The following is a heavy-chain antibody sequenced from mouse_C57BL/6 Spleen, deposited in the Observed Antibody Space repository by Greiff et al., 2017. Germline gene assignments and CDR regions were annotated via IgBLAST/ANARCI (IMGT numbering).Heavy chain of an antibody. CDR3: ASYYYGSPWFAY. V-gene: IGHV1-80*01. Sequence: QVQLQQSGAELVKPGASVKISCKASGYAFSSYWMNWVMQRPGKGLEWIGQIYPGDGDTNYNGKFKGKATLTADKSSSTAYMQLSSLTSEDSAVYFCASYYYGSPWFAYWGQGTLVTVSA. CDR1: GYAFSSYW. D-gene: IGHD1-1*01. J-gene: IGHJ3*01. CDR2: IYPGDGDT.